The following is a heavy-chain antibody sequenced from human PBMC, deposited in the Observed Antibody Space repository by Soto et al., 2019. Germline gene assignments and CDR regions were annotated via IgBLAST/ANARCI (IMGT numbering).Heavy chain of an antibody. D-gene: IGHD3-10*01. V-gene: IGHV3-23*01. CDR2: ISGSGGST. CDR3: AKDVGGLGFGELLYYYFDY. J-gene: IGHJ4*02. CDR1: GFTFSDYY. Sequence: PGGSLRLSCAASGFTFSDYYMSWIRQAPGKGLEWVSAISGSGGSTYYADSVKGRFTISRDNSKNTLYLQMNSLRAEDTAVYYCAKDVGGLGFGELLYYYFDYWGQGTLVTVSS.